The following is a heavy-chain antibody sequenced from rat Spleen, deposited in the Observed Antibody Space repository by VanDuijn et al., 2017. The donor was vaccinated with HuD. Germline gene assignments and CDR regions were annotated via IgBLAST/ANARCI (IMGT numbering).Heavy chain of an antibody. D-gene: IGHD1-1*01. CDR3: TTVVQGHGFAY. J-gene: IGHJ3*01. Sequence: EVQLVESGGGLVQPGRSLKLSCVVSGFTFSNNAMAWVRQAPTKGLEWVASISAAGGSTYYPDSVKGRFTISRDNARSTLYLQMNSLRAEDTATYYCTTVVQGHGFAYWGQGTLVTVSS. V-gene: IGHV5-27*01. CDR2: ISAAGGST. CDR1: GFTFSNNA.